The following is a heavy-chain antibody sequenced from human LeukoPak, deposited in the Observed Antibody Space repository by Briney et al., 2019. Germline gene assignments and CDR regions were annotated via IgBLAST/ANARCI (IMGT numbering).Heavy chain of an antibody. CDR2: ISAYNGNT. J-gene: IGHJ4*02. Sequence: ASVKVSCKASGYTFSSYGISWVRQAPGQGLEWLGCISAYNGNTNYAQKVQGRITMTTDTSTSTAYMEMGSLRSDDTAVYYCARDCSGSSRYWIHWGQGTLVTVSS. CDR1: GYTFSSYG. V-gene: IGHV1-18*01. CDR3: ARDCSGSSRYWIH. D-gene: IGHD2-15*01.